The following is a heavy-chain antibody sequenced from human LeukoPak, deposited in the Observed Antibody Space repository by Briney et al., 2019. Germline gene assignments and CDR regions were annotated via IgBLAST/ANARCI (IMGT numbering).Heavy chain of an antibody. CDR1: GGSVSSGSYY. CDR3: ARAAVGGNPGA. J-gene: IGHJ5*02. CDR2: IYYSGST. V-gene: IGHV4-61*01. Sequence: SETLSLTCTVSGGSVSSGSYYWSWIRQPPGKGLEWIGHIYYSGSTNYNPSLKSRVTISIDTSKNQFSLKLSSVTAADTAVYYCARAAVGGNPGAWGQGTLVTVSS. D-gene: IGHD4-23*01.